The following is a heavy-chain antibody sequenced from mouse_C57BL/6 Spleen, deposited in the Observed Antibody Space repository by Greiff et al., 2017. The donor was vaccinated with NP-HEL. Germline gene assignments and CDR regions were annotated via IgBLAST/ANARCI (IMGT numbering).Heavy chain of an antibody. J-gene: IGHJ4*01. CDR3: ARRDYHYAMDY. Sequence: VQLQQPGAELVRPGSSVKLSCKASGYTFTSYWMHWVKQRPIQGLEWIGNIDPSDSETHYNQKFKDKATLTVDKSSSTAYMQLSSLTSEDSAVYYCARRDYHYAMDYWGQGTSVTVSS. V-gene: IGHV1-52*01. CDR1: GYTFTSYW. D-gene: IGHD2-4*01. CDR2: IDPSDSET.